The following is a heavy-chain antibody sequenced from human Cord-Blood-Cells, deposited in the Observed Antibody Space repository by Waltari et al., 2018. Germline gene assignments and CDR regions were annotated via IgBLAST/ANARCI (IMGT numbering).Heavy chain of an antibody. V-gene: IGHV3-53*01. CDR1: GFTVSSNY. J-gene: IGHJ3*02. Sequence: EVQLVESGGGLIQPGGSLRLSCAASGFTVSSNYMSWVRQAPGKGLEWVSVIYSGGSTYYADSVKGRFTISRDNSKNTLYLQRNSLRAEDTAVYYCARDGPGYCSSTSCYAFDIWGQGTMVTVSS. CDR3: ARDGPGYCSSTSCYAFDI. D-gene: IGHD2-2*01. CDR2: IYSGGST.